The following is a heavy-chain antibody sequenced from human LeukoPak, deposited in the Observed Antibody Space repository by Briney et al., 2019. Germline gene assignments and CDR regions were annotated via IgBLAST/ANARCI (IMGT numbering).Heavy chain of an antibody. CDR3: AKSPFGSAWYGGDY. J-gene: IGHJ4*02. CDR2: ISYDGSNK. V-gene: IGHV3-30*18. Sequence: GGSLRLSCAASGFTFSIFTMNWVRQAPGKGLEWVSVISYDGSNKYYADSVKGRFTISRDNSKNTLYLQMNTLRTEDTALYYCAKSPFGSAWYGGDYWGQGTLVTVSS. D-gene: IGHD6-13*01. CDR1: GFTFSIFT.